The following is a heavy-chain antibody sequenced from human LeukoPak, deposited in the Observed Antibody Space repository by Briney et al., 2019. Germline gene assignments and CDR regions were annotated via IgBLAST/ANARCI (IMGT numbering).Heavy chain of an antibody. J-gene: IGHJ4*02. V-gene: IGHV1-8*03. CDR2: MNPNSGNT. CDR3: ARCERYCSSTSCCYFDY. Sequence: GASVKVSCKASGYTFTSYDINWVRQATGQGLEWMGWMNPNSGNTGYAQKFQGRVTITRNTSISTAYMELSSLRSEDTAVYYCARCERYCSSTSCCYFDYWGQGTLVTVSS. CDR1: GYTFTSYD. D-gene: IGHD2-2*01.